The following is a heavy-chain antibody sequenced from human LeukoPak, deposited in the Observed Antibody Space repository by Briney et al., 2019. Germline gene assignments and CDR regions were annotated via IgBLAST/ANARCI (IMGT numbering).Heavy chain of an antibody. D-gene: IGHD5-12*01. CDR1: RFTFNNYV. CDR3: ARLVIVLPADWFDP. Sequence: PGGSLRLSCAASRFTFNNYVMTWVRQAPGKGLEWVSTINGNGNSTYYANSVKGRFTVSRDNPHNTLHLQMDSLRAEDTAIYYCARLVIVLPADWFDPWGQGTLVTVSS. V-gene: IGHV3-23*01. CDR2: INGNGNST. J-gene: IGHJ5*02.